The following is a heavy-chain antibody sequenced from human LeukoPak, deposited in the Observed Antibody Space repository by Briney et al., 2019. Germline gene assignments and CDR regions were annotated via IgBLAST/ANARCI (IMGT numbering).Heavy chain of an antibody. J-gene: IGHJ4*02. D-gene: IGHD6-19*01. V-gene: IGHV1-69*01. CDR3: ARDRPYTGGWRGFDY. CDR1: GGTFSRYA. CDR2: IIPMFGIA. Sequence: VEVSCKASGGTFSRYAISWVRQAPGQGLEWMGGIIPMFGIANYAQKFQGRVTITADESTSTAYMELSSLRSEDTAVYYCARDRPYTGGWRGFDYWGQGTLVTVSS.